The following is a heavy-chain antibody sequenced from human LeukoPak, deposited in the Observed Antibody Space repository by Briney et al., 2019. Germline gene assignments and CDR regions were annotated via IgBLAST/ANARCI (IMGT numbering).Heavy chain of an antibody. V-gene: IGHV3-30*19. CDR2: ISYDGSNK. Sequence: GGSLRLSCAAYGFTFSTYGMHWVRQAPGKGLEWVAVISYDGSNKYYADSVKGRFTISRDSSKNALYLQMNSLRAEDTAVYYCARDGLGTDMVPKPSDAFDIWGQGTMVTVSS. J-gene: IGHJ3*02. D-gene: IGHD4/OR15-4a*01. CDR3: ARDGLGTDMVPKPSDAFDI. CDR1: GFTFSTYG.